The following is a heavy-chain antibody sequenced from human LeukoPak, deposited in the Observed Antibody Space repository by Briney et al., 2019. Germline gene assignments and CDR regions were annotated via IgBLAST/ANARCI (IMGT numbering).Heavy chain of an antibody. CDR3: ARWDISAADIDY. Sequence: GGSLRLSCAASGFTFSSYGMHWVRQSPGKGLEWVAVIRFDGSDDYYGDSVKGRFTISRDNSKKTLFLQMDSLRAEDTAVYYCARWDISAADIDYWGQGTLVTVSA. CDR1: GFTFSSYG. V-gene: IGHV3-33*01. D-gene: IGHD6-13*01. CDR2: IRFDGSDD. J-gene: IGHJ4*02.